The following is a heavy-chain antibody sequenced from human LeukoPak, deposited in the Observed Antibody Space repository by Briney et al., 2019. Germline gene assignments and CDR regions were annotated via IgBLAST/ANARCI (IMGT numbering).Heavy chain of an antibody. D-gene: IGHD6-19*01. CDR2: VDYSADST. V-gene: IGHV3-23*01. CDR1: GFTFNRFW. Sequence: GGSLRLSCGPSGFTFNRFWMSWVRQAPGKGLEWVSSVDYSADSTHYADSVMGRFTISRDNSKNTLYLQLNSLSADDTAVYYCARNSGWYGVSWGQGTLVTVSS. CDR3: ARNSGWYGVS. J-gene: IGHJ4*02.